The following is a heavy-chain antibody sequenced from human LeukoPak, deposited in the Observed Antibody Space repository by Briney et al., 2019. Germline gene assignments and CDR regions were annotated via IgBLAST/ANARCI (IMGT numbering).Heavy chain of an antibody. V-gene: IGHV1-69*04. CDR3: ARDGGDSGYDSDL. CDR2: IIPILGIA. J-gene: IGHJ5*02. Sequence: SVKVSCKASGGTFSSYAISWVRQAPGQGLEWMGRIIPILGIANYAQKFQGRVTITADKSTSTAYMELSSLRSEDTAVYYCARDGGDSGYDSDLWGQGTLVTVSS. D-gene: IGHD5-12*01. CDR1: GGTFSSYA.